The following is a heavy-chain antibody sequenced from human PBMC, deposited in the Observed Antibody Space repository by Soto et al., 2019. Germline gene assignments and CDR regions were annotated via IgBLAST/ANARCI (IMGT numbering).Heavy chain of an antibody. J-gene: IGHJ4*02. V-gene: IGHV3-9*01. CDR3: AKVGRFYSSGWYDY. CDR1: GFTFDDYA. CDR2: ISWNSGSI. D-gene: IGHD6-19*01. Sequence: GGSLRLSCAASGFTFDDYAMHWVRQAPGKGLEWVSGISWNSGSIGYADSVKGRFTISRDNAKNSLYLQMNSLRAEDTALYYCAKVGRFYSSGWYDYWGQGTLVTVSS.